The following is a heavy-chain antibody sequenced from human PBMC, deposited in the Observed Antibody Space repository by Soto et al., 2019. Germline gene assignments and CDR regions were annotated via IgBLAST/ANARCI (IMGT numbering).Heavy chain of an antibody. CDR3: AKDYSYYYDSSGYSASGPRPIDY. V-gene: IGHV3-23*01. D-gene: IGHD3-22*01. J-gene: IGHJ4*02. Sequence: GGSLRLSCAASGFTFSSDAMSWVRQAPGKGLEWVSAISGSGGSTYYADSVKGRFTISRDNSKNTLYLQMNSLRAEDTAVYYCAKDYSYYYDSSGYSASGPRPIDYWGQGTLVTVSS. CDR2: ISGSGGST. CDR1: GFTFSSDA.